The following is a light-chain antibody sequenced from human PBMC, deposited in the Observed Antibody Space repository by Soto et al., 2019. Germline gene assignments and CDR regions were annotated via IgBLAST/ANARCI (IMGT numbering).Light chain of an antibody. V-gene: IGKV1-33*01. J-gene: IGKJ4*01. Sequence: DSPMPPSPSSLSASVGDRVTITCQASQDISNYLNWYQQKLGKAPKLLIYDASNLETGVPSRLSGSGSGKDFTFTIRRRQKPHIATSCCQQHSNIIRFG. CDR1: QDISNY. CDR3: QQHSNIIR. CDR2: DAS.